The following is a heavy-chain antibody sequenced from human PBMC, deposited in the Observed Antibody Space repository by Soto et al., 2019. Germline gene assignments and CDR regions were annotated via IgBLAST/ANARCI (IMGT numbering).Heavy chain of an antibody. CDR3: ARVVEQWLVFYYFEY. CDR1: GYTFTSHG. V-gene: IGHV1-18*04. CDR2: IRPYSGQT. J-gene: IGHJ4*02. D-gene: IGHD6-19*01. Sequence: QVQLVQSGPEVKKPGTSVKVSCKASGYTFTSHGISWVRQAPGQGLEWMGWIRPYSGQTNYTQKLQDRVTMTTDTSTGTAYMELRRLRSDDTAVYYCARVVEQWLVFYYFEYWGQGTLVTVSS.